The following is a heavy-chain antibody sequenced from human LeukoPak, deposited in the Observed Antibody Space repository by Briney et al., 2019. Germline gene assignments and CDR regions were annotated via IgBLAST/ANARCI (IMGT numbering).Heavy chain of an antibody. J-gene: IGHJ4*02. CDR2: ISWNSGSI. CDR1: GFTFDDYA. CDR3: AKGGSVTYYYDSSGVLLDY. D-gene: IGHD3-22*01. Sequence: SLRLSCAASGFTFDDYAMHWVRQAPGKGLEWVSGISWNSGSIGYADSVKGRFTISRDNAKNSLYLQMNSLRAEDTALYYCAKGGSVTYYYDSSGVLLDYWGQGTLVTVSS. V-gene: IGHV3-9*01.